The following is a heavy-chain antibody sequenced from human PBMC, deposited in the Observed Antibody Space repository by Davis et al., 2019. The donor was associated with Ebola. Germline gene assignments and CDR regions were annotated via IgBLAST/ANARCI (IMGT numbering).Heavy chain of an antibody. V-gene: IGHV1-2*02. D-gene: IGHD4-23*01. CDR1: GYTFTDYY. CDR3: ARDHPGPQTLDI. J-gene: IGHJ3*02. Sequence: ASVQVSCKTSGYTFTDYYIHWMRPPPGQDLEWMGCSHPNGAATKYAQKFQGRVTMTRDRSISTAYMELSSLTHDDTAVYYCARDHPGPQTLDIWGQGTVITVSS. CDR2: SHPNGAAT.